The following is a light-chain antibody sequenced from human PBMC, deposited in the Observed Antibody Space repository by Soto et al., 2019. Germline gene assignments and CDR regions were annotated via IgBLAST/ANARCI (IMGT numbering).Light chain of an antibody. CDR3: QVWDSSSDHWV. Sequence: SYELTQPPSVSVAPGKTARLTCGGNNIGSKSVHWYQQKPGKAPVLVIYYDSDRPSGIPERFSGSNSGNTATLTISRVEAGDEADYYCQVWDSSSDHWVFGGGTKVTFL. V-gene: IGLV3-21*04. CDR2: YDS. J-gene: IGLJ3*02. CDR1: NIGSKS.